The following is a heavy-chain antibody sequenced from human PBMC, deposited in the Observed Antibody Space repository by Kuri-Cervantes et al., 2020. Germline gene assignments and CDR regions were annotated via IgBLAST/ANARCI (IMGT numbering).Heavy chain of an antibody. CDR1: GFTFSSYW. CDR3: ARLVPSTNIDY. Sequence: GGSLRLSCAASGFTFSSYWMSWVRQAPGKGLEWVALISFDGSFTYYADSVRGRFTISRDNSKNTIYLQLDSLRAEDTAVYYCARLVPSTNIDYWGQGTLVTVSS. V-gene: IGHV3-30*01. CDR2: ISFDGSFT. J-gene: IGHJ4*02. D-gene: IGHD5-24*01.